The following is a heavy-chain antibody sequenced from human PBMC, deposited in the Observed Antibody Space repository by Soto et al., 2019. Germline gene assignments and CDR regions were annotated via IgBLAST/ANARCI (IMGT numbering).Heavy chain of an antibody. CDR2: IYYSGST. V-gene: IGHV4-59*08. CDR3: ARRYGAAADF. J-gene: IGHJ4*02. Sequence: QVQLQESGPGLVKPSETLSLTCTVSGGSISSYYWNWIRQPPGKGLEWIGYIYYSGSTNYNPSLKIRVTISVDTSKNQFSLKLSSVTAADTAVYYGARRYGAAADFWGQGILVTGSS. CDR1: GGSISSYY. D-gene: IGHD6-13*01.